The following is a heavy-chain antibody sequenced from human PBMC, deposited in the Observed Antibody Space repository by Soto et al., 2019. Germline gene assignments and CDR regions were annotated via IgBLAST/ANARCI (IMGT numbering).Heavy chain of an antibody. V-gene: IGHV4-39*01. D-gene: IGHD6-13*01. CDR1: GGSITSSFY. CDR2: IYGTGNT. CDR3: RSSSRYSTDV. J-gene: IGHJ6*02. Sequence: QLQLQESGPGLVKPSETLSLSCTVSGGSITSSFYWGWIRQPPGKGLEWIGSIYGTGNTYYNPSLKGPVTLSADTSKHPFSLNLISVTAADAAVYYCRSSSRYSTDVWGLGATVTVSS.